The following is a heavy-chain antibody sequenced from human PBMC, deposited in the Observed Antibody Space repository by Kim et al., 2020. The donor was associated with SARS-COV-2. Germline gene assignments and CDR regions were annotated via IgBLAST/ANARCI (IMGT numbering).Heavy chain of an antibody. CDR3: ASSPGIAAVGV. D-gene: IGHD6-25*01. CDR1: GFTFSSYS. CDR2: ISSSSSYI. V-gene: IGHV3-21*04. J-gene: IGHJ6*02. Sequence: GGSLRLSCAASGFTFSSYSMNWVRQAPGKGLEWVSSISSSSSYIYYADSVKGRFTISRDNAKNSLYLQMNSLRAEDTAVYYCASSPGIAAVGVWGQGTTVTVSS.